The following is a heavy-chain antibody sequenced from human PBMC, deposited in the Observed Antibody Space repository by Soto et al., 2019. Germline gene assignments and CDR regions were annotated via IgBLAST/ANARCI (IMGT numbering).Heavy chain of an antibody. V-gene: IGHV3-33*01. Sequence: GGSLRLSCAASGFTFSSYGMHWVRQAPGKGLEWVAVIWYDGSNKYYADYVKGRFTISRDNSKNTLYLQMNSLRAEDTAVYYCARDVTVTPAPYYFDYWGQGTLVTVSS. J-gene: IGHJ4*02. CDR2: IWYDGSNK. CDR3: ARDVTVTPAPYYFDY. D-gene: IGHD4-17*01. CDR1: GFTFSSYG.